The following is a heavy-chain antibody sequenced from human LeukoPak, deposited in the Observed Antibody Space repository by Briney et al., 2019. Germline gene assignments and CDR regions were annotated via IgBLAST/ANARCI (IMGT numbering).Heavy chain of an antibody. Sequence: PGGSLRLSCTASGFTFNTYTMNWVRQAPGKGLEWVSSISSSSVYIYYADSVKGRFTISRDNAKNSLYLQMNSLRAEDTAVYNCARGPSGYHNTGGQGTLVTVSS. J-gene: IGHJ4*02. CDR3: ARGPSGYHNT. V-gene: IGHV3-21*01. CDR1: GFTFNTYT. D-gene: IGHD5-12*01. CDR2: ISSSSVYI.